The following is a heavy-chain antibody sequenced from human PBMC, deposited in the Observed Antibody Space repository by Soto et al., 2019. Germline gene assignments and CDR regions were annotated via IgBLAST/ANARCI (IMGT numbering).Heavy chain of an antibody. J-gene: IGHJ6*03. CDR3: AKTLVTMVRGKYYYMDV. Sequence: DVQLLESGGGLVQSGGSLRLSCAASGFTFSSYAMAWVRQAPGKGLEWVSVISGGGGTTYYAESVKGRFTISRDNSKKMLNLQMDSLRAEDTAVYHCAKTLVTMVRGKYYYMDVWGKGTTVSVSS. V-gene: IGHV3-23*01. D-gene: IGHD3-10*01. CDR1: GFTFSSYA. CDR2: ISGGGGTT.